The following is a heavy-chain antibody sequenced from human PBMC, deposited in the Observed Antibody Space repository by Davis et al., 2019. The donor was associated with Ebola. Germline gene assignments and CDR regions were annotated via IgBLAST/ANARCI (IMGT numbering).Heavy chain of an antibody. CDR1: GGTFSSYT. J-gene: IGHJ6*04. CDR2: IIPILGIA. D-gene: IGHD2-15*01. Sequence: SVKVSCKASGGTFSSYTISWVRQAPGQGLEWMGRIIPILGIANYAQKFQGRVTITADESTSTAYMELSSLRSEDTAVYYCAREVVVVVAATPTYYYYGMDVWGKGTTVTVSS. V-gene: IGHV1-69*04. CDR3: AREVVVVVAATPTYYYYGMDV.